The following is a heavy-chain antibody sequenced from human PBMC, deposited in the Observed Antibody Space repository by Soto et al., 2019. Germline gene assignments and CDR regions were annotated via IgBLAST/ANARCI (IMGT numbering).Heavy chain of an antibody. Sequence: PGGSLRLSCAASGFTFSRYWMHWVRQGPGKGLVWVARITNDGRSTGYADSVKGRFTISRDNAKNTLYLQINSLRAEDTAVYYCARDRGWSLFDYWGQGTLVTVSS. CDR3: ARDRGWSLFDY. V-gene: IGHV3-74*01. D-gene: IGHD6-19*01. CDR1: GFTFSRYW. CDR2: ITNDGRST. J-gene: IGHJ4*02.